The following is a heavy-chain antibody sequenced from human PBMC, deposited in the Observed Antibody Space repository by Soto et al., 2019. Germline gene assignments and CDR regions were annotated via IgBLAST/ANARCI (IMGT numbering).Heavy chain of an antibody. CDR2: ISPYNGDT. V-gene: IGHV1-18*04. D-gene: IGHD2-15*01. J-gene: IGHJ4*02. Sequence: QVQLVQSGAEVKRPGASVKVSCKASGYSFTTYGFNWVRQAPGQGLEWMGWISPYNGDTNYAHNFQGRVTLTTDTSTSTDYMELRSLTSDDTAVYYCARTPRAQMIVLEAATRFDYWGQGTLVTVSS. CDR1: GYSFTTYG. CDR3: ARTPRAQMIVLEAATRFDY.